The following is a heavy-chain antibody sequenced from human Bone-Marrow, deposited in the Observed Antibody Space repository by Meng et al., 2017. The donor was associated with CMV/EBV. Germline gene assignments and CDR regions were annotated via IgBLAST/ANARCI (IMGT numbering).Heavy chain of an antibody. CDR1: GFTFSGSA. CDR3: TTQNYDFWSGYYISYYFDY. Sequence: GESLKISCAVSGFTFSGSAMHWVRQASGKGLEWVGRIRSDANNYATAFTASVKGRFTISRDASKNTAYLQMSSLKTEDTAVYYCTTQNYDFWSGYYISYYFDYWGQGTLVTVSS. V-gene: IGHV3-73*01. J-gene: IGHJ4*02. D-gene: IGHD3-3*01. CDR2: IRSDANNYAT.